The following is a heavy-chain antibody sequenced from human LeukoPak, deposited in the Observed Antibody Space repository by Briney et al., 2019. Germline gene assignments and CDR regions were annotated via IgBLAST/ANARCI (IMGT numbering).Heavy chain of an antibody. V-gene: IGHV1-69*06. CDR2: SIPIFGTA. Sequence: VASVKVSCKASGGTFSSYAISWVRQAPGQGLEWMGGSIPIFGTANYAQKFQGRVTITADKSTSTAYMDLSSLRSEDTAVYYCARSLPFSGVTTGNNWFDPWGQGTLVTVSS. J-gene: IGHJ5*02. CDR1: GGTFSSYA. CDR3: ARSLPFSGVTTGNNWFDP. D-gene: IGHD4-11*01.